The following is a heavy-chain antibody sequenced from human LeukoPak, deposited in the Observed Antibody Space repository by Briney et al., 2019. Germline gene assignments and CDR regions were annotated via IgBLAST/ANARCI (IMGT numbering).Heavy chain of an antibody. J-gene: IGHJ4*02. Sequence: PSETLSLTCTVSGGSISSSSYYWGWIRQPPGEGLEWIGSIYYSGSTYYNPSLKSRVTISVDTSKNQFSLKLSSVTAADTAVYYCARENGIAVAGNVFDYWGQGTLVTVSS. CDR3: ARENGIAVAGNVFDY. CDR1: GGSISSSSYY. CDR2: IYYSGST. D-gene: IGHD6-19*01. V-gene: IGHV4-39*07.